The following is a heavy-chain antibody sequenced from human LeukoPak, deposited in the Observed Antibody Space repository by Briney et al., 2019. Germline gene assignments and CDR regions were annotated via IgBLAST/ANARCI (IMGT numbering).Heavy chain of an antibody. D-gene: IGHD6-19*01. CDR2: IYYSGTT. J-gene: IGHJ2*01. V-gene: IGHV4-59*12. CDR3: ARVDGSGRHNWYFDL. Sequence: SETLSLTCTVSGGSISSYYWSWIRQPPGKGLEWIGYIYYSGTTNYNPSLKSRVTMSVDTSKNQFSLKLSSVTAADTAVYYCARVDGSGRHNWYFDLWGRGTLVTVSS. CDR1: GGSISSYY.